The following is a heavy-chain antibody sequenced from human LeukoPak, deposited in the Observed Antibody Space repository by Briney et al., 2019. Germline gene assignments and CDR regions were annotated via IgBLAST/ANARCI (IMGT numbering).Heavy chain of an antibody. V-gene: IGHV4-38-2*01. CDR1: SYSLSTGYY. D-gene: IGHD1-1*01. J-gene: IGHJ4*02. Sequence: PSETLSLTCAVSSYSLSTGYYWAWIRQSPGRGLEWIGSIYASGSNYYNPALKSRVTISVDTSKNQFSLKLSSVTAADTAVYYCARAGAGTAGHYFDYWGQGTLVTVSS. CDR3: ARAGAGTAGHYFDY. CDR2: IYASGSN.